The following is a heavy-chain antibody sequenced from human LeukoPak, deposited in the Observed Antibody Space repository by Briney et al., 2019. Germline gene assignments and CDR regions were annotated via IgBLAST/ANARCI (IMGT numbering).Heavy chain of an antibody. CDR2: INPSGGST. CDR1: GYTFTSYY. J-gene: IGHJ4*02. Sequence: ASVKVSCKASGYTFTSYYMHWVRQAPGQGLEWMGIINPSGGSTSYAQKFQGRVTMTRDTSTSTVYMELSSLRSEDTAVHYCARDTEEQQLVHWGQGTLVTVSS. D-gene: IGHD6-13*01. CDR3: ARDTEEQQLVH. V-gene: IGHV1-46*01.